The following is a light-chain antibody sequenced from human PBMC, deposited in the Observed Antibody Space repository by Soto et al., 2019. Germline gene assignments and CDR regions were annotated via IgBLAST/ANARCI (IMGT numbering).Light chain of an antibody. J-gene: IGKJ1*01. CDR3: QQYGSSPRM. CDR1: QSVSSSY. CDR2: GAS. V-gene: IGKV3-20*01. Sequence: EIVLTQSPGTLSLSPGERATLSCRASQSVSSSYLAWYQQKPGQAPRLLIYGASSRATGIPDRFSGSGSGTDFTLTISRLEPEDFAVYYCQQYGSSPRMFGQGTKV.